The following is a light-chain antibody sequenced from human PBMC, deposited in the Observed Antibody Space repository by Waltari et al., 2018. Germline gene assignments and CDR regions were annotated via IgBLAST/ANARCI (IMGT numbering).Light chain of an antibody. J-gene: IGKJ1*01. V-gene: IGKV3-15*01. CDR1: QSIKTN. CDR2: GAS. CDR3: QQYNGWPRT. Sequence: EIVMTQSPATLSVSPGERATLSCRASQSIKTNLAWYQQKPGQAPRLLIYGASTRATGIPARFSGSGSGTEFTLSISSMQSEDFAVFYCQQYNGWPRTFGQGTKVEIK.